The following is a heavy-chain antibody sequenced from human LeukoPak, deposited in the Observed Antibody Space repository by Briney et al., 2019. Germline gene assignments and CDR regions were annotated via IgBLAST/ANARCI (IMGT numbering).Heavy chain of an antibody. J-gene: IGHJ4*02. CDR1: GFTVSSNY. Sequence: PGGSLRLSCAAFGFTVSSNYMSWVRQAPGKGPEWVSVIYSGGRTYYADSVKGRFTISRDNSKNTLYLQMNSLRAEDTAVYYCARESNSGYYLSYWGQGTLVTVSS. V-gene: IGHV3-66*01. CDR2: IYSGGRT. D-gene: IGHD3-22*01. CDR3: ARESNSGYYLSY.